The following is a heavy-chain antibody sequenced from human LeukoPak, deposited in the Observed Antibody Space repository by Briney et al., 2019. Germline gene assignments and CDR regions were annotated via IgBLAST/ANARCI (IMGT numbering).Heavy chain of an antibody. CDR2: IGIRGDT. Sequence: PGGSLRLSCAASGFTFIDYDMHWVRQVIGKGLEWVSAIGIRGDTHYSGSVKGRFTISRENAESSLYLQENSLRAEDTAVYYCARGGIQVSGIDEFDYWGQGTLVTVSS. CDR3: ARGGIQVSGIDEFDY. V-gene: IGHV3-13*01. D-gene: IGHD6-19*01. CDR1: GFTFIDYD. J-gene: IGHJ4*02.